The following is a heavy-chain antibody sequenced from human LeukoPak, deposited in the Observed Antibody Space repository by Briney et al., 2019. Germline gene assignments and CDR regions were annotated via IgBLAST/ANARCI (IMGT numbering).Heavy chain of an antibody. CDR2: IKQDGSEK. D-gene: IGHD2-2*01. V-gene: IGHV3-7*01. Sequence: GGSLRLSRAASGFTFSSYWMSWVRQAPGKGLEWVANIKQDGSEKYYVDSVKGRFTISRDNAKNSLYLQMNSLRAEDTAVYYCARGIHVVPAVYFDYWGQGTLVTVSS. CDR1: GFTFSSYW. CDR3: ARGIHVVPAVYFDY. J-gene: IGHJ4*02.